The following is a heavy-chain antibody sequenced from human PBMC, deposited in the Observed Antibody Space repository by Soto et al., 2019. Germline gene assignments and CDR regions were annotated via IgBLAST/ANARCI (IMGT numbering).Heavy chain of an antibody. CDR3: ARTGYNWNDEGYYYGMDV. Sequence: SQTLSLTCAISGDSVSSNSAAWNWIRQSPSRGLEWLGRTYYRSKWYNDYAVSVKSRITINPDTSKNQSSLQLNSVTPEDTAVYYCARTGYNWNDEGYYYGMDVWGQGTTVTVSS. D-gene: IGHD1-1*01. V-gene: IGHV6-1*01. J-gene: IGHJ6*02. CDR1: GDSVSSNSAA. CDR2: TYYRSKWYN.